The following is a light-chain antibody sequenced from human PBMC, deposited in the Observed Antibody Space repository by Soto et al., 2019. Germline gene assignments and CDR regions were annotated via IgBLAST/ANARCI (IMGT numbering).Light chain of an antibody. Sequence: DIQLTQSPSSLSASVGYRLTLTCRASQDISTYLSWYQQKPGQVPRLLIYAVSTLQFGVPSLFSGSGSGTDFTLTIRRLEPEDFAVYYCQQYGSSSSITFGQGTQLEIK. CDR1: QDISTY. CDR2: AVS. J-gene: IGKJ5*01. CDR3: QQYGSSSSIT. V-gene: IGKV1-27*01.